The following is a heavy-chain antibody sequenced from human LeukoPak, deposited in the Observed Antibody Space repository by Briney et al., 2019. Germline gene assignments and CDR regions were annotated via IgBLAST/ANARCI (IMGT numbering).Heavy chain of an antibody. J-gene: IGHJ6*03. CDR2: IYPGDSDA. D-gene: IGHD2-21*01. V-gene: IGHV5-51*01. CDR3: ARQIPYENYYYMDV. Sequence: GESLKISCKGSGYSFTSYWIGWVRPMPGKGLEWMGIIYPGDSDARYSPSFQGQVTFSADKSISTAYLQWSSLKASDTAMYYCARQIPYENYYYMDVWGKGTTVTVSS. CDR1: GYSFTSYW.